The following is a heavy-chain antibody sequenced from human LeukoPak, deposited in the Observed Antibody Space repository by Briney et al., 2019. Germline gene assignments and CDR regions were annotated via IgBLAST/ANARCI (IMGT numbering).Heavy chain of an antibody. CDR1: GFTFSSYA. CDR3: ARSSLFDS. Sequence: SGGSLILSCAASGFTFSSYAMNWVRQAPGKGLEWVSYIGSSGNTIYYADSVKGRFTVSRDNAKESLYLQMNSLRAEDTAVYYCARSSLFDSWGQGTLVTVSS. D-gene: IGHD6-6*01. CDR2: IGSSGNTI. V-gene: IGHV3-48*03. J-gene: IGHJ4*02.